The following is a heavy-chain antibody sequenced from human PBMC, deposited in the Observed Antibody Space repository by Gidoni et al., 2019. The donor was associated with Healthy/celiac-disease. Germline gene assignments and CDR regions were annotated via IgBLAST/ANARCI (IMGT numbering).Heavy chain of an antibody. CDR3: ARGGRLSGYSSSWYGSEYYYGMDV. CDR1: GFTFSDTY. D-gene: IGHD6-13*01. Sequence: EVQLVESGGGLVQPGGSLRLSCAASGFTFSDTYMDWVRQAPGKGLGWVGRTRNKANSDTTEDAASVKVRFTISRDDSKNSLYLQMNSLKTEDTAVYYCARGGRLSGYSSSWYGSEYYYGMDVWGQGTTVTVSS. V-gene: IGHV3-72*01. J-gene: IGHJ6*02. CDR2: TRNKANSDTT.